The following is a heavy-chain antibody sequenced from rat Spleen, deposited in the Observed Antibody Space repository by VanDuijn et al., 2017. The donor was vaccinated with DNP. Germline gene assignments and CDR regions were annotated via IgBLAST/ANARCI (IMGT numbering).Heavy chain of an antibody. CDR2: ISYSGRT. D-gene: IGHD1-4*01. Sequence: EVQLQESGPGLVKPSQSLSLTCSVTGHSITSNYWGWIRKFPGNKMEWIGHISYSGRTSHNPSLKSRISITRDTSKNQFFLQVNSVTTEDTATYYCARWPGYNPPYAMDAWGQGTSVTVSS. CDR1: GHSITSNY. V-gene: IGHV3-1*01. CDR3: ARWPGYNPPYAMDA. J-gene: IGHJ4*01.